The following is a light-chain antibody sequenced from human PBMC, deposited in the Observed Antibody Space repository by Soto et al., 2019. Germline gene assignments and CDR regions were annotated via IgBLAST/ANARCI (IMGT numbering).Light chain of an antibody. V-gene: IGLV2-14*01. CDR1: NSDVGGYNY. CDR3: SSHNPTGTLQI. CDR2: EVS. J-gene: IGLJ1*01. Sequence: QSALTQPASVSGSPGQSITISCTGTNSDVGGYNYVSWYQQHPGKAPELMIYEVSHRPSGVSNRFSGSKSDNTASLTISGLQAEDEADYYCSSHNPTGTLQIFGRGTKVTVL.